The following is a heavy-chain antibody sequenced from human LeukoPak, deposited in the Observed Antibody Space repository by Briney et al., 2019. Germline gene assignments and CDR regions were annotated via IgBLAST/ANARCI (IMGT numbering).Heavy chain of an antibody. CDR3: ARDPDSGQ. CDR1: GFTFSSYN. CDR2: ISSSGSYM. J-gene: IGHJ4*02. Sequence: GGSLRLSCAASGFTFSSYNMNWVRQAPGRGLEWVSSISSSGSYMYYTDSVRGRFTISRDNDKNSLVLQMNSLGAEDTAVYYCARDPDSGQWGQGTLVTVSS. D-gene: IGHD3-10*01. V-gene: IGHV3-21*01.